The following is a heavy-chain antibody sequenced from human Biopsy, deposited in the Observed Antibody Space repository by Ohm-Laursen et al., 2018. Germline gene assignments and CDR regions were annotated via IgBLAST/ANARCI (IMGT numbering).Heavy chain of an antibody. Sequence: SSVKVSCNASGVTFDTYAFGWVRQAPGHGLEWMGGIITVSETAGYAERIQDRVTITADVTTTTAYMDLSGLRSEDTAVYYCVAYPSSGFFENNDDFAMDVWGQGTTVIVSS. CDR2: IITVSETA. CDR3: VAYPSSGFFENNDDFAMDV. J-gene: IGHJ6*02. V-gene: IGHV1-69*01. CDR1: GVTFDTYA. D-gene: IGHD6-19*01.